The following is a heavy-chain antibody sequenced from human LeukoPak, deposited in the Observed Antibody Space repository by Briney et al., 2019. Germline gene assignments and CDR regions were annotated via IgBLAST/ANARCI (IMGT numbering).Heavy chain of an antibody. CDR1: GFTFSSYW. CDR3: TRDFGSIVVVTAIVD. V-gene: IGHV3-7*01. D-gene: IGHD2-21*02. CDR2: IKQDGSEK. Sequence: PGGSLRLSCAASGFTFSSYWMSWVRQAPGKGLEWVANIKQDGSEKYYVDSVKGRFTISRDNAKNSLYLQMNSLRAEDTAIYYCTRDFGSIVVVTAIVDWGQGTLVTVSP. J-gene: IGHJ4*02.